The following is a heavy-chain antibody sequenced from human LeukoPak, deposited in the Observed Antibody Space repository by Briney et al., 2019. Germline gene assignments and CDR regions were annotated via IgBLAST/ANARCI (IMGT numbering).Heavy chain of an antibody. V-gene: IGHV1-2*02. CDR3: ARDPSGSCSGGTCYVNWFDP. CDR2: INPKSGGT. D-gene: IGHD2-15*01. Sequence: ASVKVSCXASGYTFTDYYIHWVRQAPGQGLEWMGWINPKSGGTHYAQKFQRRVTMTRDTSISTAYMELGRLTSDDTAVYYCARDPSGSCSGGTCYVNWFDPWGQGTLVTVSS. CDR1: GYTFTDYY. J-gene: IGHJ5*02.